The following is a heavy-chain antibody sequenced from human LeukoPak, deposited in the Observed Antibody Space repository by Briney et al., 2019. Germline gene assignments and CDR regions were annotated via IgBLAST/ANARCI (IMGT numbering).Heavy chain of an antibody. Sequence: PGGSLRLSCAASGFTFSSDAMHWVRQAPGKGLEWVAVISYDGSNKYYADSVKGRFTISRDNSKNTLYLQMNSLRAEDTAVYYCARWVAGPTGGGFDYWGQGTLVTVSS. D-gene: IGHD2-15*01. J-gene: IGHJ4*02. CDR1: GFTFSSDA. V-gene: IGHV3-30-3*01. CDR3: ARWVAGPTGGGFDY. CDR2: ISYDGSNK.